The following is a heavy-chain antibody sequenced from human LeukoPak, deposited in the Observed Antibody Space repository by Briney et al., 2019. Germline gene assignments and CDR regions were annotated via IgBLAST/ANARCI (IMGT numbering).Heavy chain of an antibody. CDR3: AAEGRPTVVTFRRGAVDL. CDR2: IVVGSGNT. Sequence: GTSVKVSCKASGFTFTSSAVQWVRQARGQRLEWIGWIVVGSGNTNYAQKFQERVTITRDMSTSTVYMELSSLRSEDTAVYYCAAEGRPTVVTFRRGAVDLWGQGTMVTVSS. CDR1: GFTFTSSA. V-gene: IGHV1-58*01. D-gene: IGHD4-23*01. J-gene: IGHJ3*01.